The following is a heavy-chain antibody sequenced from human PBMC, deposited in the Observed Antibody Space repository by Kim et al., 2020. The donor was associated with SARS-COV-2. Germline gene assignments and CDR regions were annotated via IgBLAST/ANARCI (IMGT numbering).Heavy chain of an antibody. V-gene: IGHV3-33*06. Sequence: SNKYFADSVLGRFPISRDNSKNMLFLQMNSLRAEDTAVYYCANFESWGQGTLVTVSS. CDR2: SNK. J-gene: IGHJ4*02. CDR3: ANFES.